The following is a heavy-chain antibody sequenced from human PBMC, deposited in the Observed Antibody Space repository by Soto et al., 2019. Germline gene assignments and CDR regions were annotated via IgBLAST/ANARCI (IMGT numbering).Heavy chain of an antibody. Sequence: PGGSLSLSCAASGFTFSSYSMNWARQAPGKGLEWISYISSSSRTIYYPDSVKGRFTISRDNAKNSLYLQMNSLRAEDTAVYYCARDKGRSPLDYWGQGTLVTVS. J-gene: IGHJ4*02. CDR3: ARDKGRSPLDY. CDR2: ISSSSRTI. D-gene: IGHD2-15*01. V-gene: IGHV3-48*01. CDR1: GFTFSSYS.